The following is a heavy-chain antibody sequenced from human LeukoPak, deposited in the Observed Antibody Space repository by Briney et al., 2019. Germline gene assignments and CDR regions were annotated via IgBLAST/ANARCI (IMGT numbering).Heavy chain of an antibody. CDR3: ARAPAGPGYYYYYYGMDV. CDR2: IYTSGST. Sequence: SETLSLTCTVSGGSISSYYWSWIRQPAGKGLERIGCIYTSGSTNYNPSLKSRVTMSVHTSKNQFSLKLSSVTAADTAVYYCARAPAGPGYYYYYYGMDVWGQGTTVTVSS. D-gene: IGHD6-13*01. V-gene: IGHV4-4*07. CDR1: GGSISSYY. J-gene: IGHJ6*02.